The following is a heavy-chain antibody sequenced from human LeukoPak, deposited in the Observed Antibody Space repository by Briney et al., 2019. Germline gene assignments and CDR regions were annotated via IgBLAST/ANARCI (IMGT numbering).Heavy chain of an antibody. J-gene: IGHJ4*02. CDR3: AKERRSPADYGDYAFDY. D-gene: IGHD4-17*01. CDR2: IRYDGSNK. Sequence: GGXLRLSCAASGFTFSSYGMHWVRQAPGKGLEGVAFIRYDGSNKYYADTVKGRLTISTDNSKNTLYLQMNSLRAEDTAVYYCAKERRSPADYGDYAFDYWGQGTLVTVSS. CDR1: GFTFSSYG. V-gene: IGHV3-30*02.